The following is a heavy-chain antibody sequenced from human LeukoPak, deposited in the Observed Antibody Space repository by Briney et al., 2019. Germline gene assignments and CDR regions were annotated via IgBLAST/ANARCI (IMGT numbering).Heavy chain of an antibody. V-gene: IGHV1-8*03. CDR1: GYTFTSYD. CDR3: ARGRGSRIFYYYYYMDV. Sequence: ASVKVSCKASGYTFTSYDINWVRQATGQGLEWMGWMNPNSGNTGYAQKFQGRVTITRNTSISTAYMELSSLRSEDTAVYYCARGRGSRIFYYYYYMDVWGKGTTVTVSS. J-gene: IGHJ6*03. CDR2: MNPNSGNT. D-gene: IGHD3-10*01.